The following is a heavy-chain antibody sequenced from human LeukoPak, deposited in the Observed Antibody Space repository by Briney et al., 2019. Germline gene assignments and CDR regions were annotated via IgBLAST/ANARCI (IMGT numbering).Heavy chain of an antibody. Sequence: PGGSLRLSCAASGFTFSGSAMHWVRQASGKGLEWVGRIRSKANSYATAYAASVKGRFTISRDNAKNSLFLQMNSLRAEDTAVYYCARVLRYCSGGNCYSGGLGYMDVWGKGTTVTISS. CDR2: IRSKANSYAT. D-gene: IGHD2-15*01. CDR3: ARVLRYCSGGNCYSGGLGYMDV. V-gene: IGHV3-73*01. CDR1: GFTFSGSA. J-gene: IGHJ6*03.